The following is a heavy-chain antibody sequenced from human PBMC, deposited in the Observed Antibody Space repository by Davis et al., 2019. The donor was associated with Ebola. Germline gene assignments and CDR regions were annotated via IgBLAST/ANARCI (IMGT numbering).Heavy chain of an antibody. J-gene: IGHJ3*02. Sequence: GGSLRLSFKGSGSRSTNYWIAWVRQMPGTGLEWLGIIYTGDSATRYSPSFRGQVTISADKSIRTAYLQWSGLKASDTAMYYCARPRRTITGMDDAFEIWGQGTMVTVSS. CDR1: GSRSTNYW. CDR3: ARPRRTITGMDDAFEI. CDR2: IYTGDSAT. V-gene: IGHV5-51*01. D-gene: IGHD1-20*01.